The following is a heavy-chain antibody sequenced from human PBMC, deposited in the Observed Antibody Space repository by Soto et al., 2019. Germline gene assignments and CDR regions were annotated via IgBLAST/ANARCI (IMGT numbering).Heavy chain of an antibody. CDR1: GFTFSSYA. D-gene: IGHD3-10*01. CDR3: ARDRQYGAGFIDV. Sequence: QVQLVESGGGVVQPGRSLRLSCAASGFTFSSYAMHWVRQAPGKGLEWVAVISSDGSDKYYADSVKGRFAISRDNSKNTLYVKMNRMRAEDTALYYCARDRQYGAGFIDVWGQGTTVTVSS. J-gene: IGHJ6*02. V-gene: IGHV3-30*09. CDR2: ISSDGSDK.